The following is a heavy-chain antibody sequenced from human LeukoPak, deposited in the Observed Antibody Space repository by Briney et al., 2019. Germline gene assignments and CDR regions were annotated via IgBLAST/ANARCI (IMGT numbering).Heavy chain of an antibody. J-gene: IGHJ4*02. Sequence: SETLSLTCTASGASMSDYFWTWIRQTPGKGLEWVGYSFFGGSTSYNPSLKSRVAISVDTSKNVFSLQLSSATAEDTAVYFCATATITSTILSFDYWGRGTLVTVSS. D-gene: IGHD4-11*01. CDR1: GASMSDYF. CDR2: SFFGGST. CDR3: ATATITSTILSFDY. V-gene: IGHV4-59*01.